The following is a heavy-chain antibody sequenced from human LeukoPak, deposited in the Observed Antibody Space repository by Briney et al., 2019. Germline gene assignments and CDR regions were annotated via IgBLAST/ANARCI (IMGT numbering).Heavy chain of an antibody. J-gene: IGHJ4*02. V-gene: IGHV3-48*02. CDR2: ISSSSSTI. CDR3: ASLLWFGEFIFDY. CDR1: GFTFSSYS. Sequence: GGSLRLSCAASGFTFSSYSMNCVRQAPGKGLEWVSYISSSSSTIYYADSVKGRFTISRDNAKNSLYLQMNSLRDEDTAVYYCASLLWFGEFIFDYWGQGTLVTVSS. D-gene: IGHD3-10*01.